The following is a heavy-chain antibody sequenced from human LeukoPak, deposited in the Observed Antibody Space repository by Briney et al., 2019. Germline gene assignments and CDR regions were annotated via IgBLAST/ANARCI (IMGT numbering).Heavy chain of an antibody. Sequence: SETLSLTCTVSGGSISSHYWTWIRQSPVKGLEWIGDISNSGSTSYNPSFKSRVTISIDTSKNQFSLKLSSVTAADTAVYYCGRDALVGYFSYYYMDVWGKGTTVTVSS. J-gene: IGHJ6*03. CDR2: ISNSGST. D-gene: IGHD2-15*01. CDR3: GRDALVGYFSYYYMDV. CDR1: GGSISSHY. V-gene: IGHV4-59*11.